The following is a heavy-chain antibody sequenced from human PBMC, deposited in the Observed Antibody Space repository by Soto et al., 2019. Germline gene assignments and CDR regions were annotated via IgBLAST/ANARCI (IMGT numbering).Heavy chain of an antibody. CDR2: INSDGSRT. Sequence: PGGSLRLSCGASGFTFSSYNMHWVRQGPGKGQVKVSRINSDGSRTRYADSVKGRFTISRDNSKNTLYLQMNSLIAEDTAVYYCARDPTPGIALNWGQGTLVTVSS. D-gene: IGHD6-13*01. V-gene: IGHV3-74*01. CDR3: ARDPTPGIALN. J-gene: IGHJ4*02. CDR1: GFTFSSYN.